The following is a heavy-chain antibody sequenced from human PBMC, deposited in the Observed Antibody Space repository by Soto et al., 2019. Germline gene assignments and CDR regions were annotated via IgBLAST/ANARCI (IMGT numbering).Heavy chain of an antibody. CDR2: IFHSGRT. CDR3: ASGVVVAATRSYYYYGMDV. CDR1: GYSISSGYY. Sequence: SETLSLTCAVSGYSISSGYYWGWIRQPPGKGLEWIGSIFHSGRTYYNPSLKSRVTISVDTSKNQFSLKLSSVTAADTAVYYCASGVVVAATRSYYYYGMDVWGQGTTVTVSS. D-gene: IGHD2-15*01. J-gene: IGHJ6*02. V-gene: IGHV4-38-2*01.